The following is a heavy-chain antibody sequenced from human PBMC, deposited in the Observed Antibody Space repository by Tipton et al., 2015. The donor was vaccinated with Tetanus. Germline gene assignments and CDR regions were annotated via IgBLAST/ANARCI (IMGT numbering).Heavy chain of an antibody. D-gene: IGHD3-3*01. Sequence: SLRLSCAASGFNVNNTYISWVRQAPGKGLGWVAIIYSDGSTFSADSVKGRLTVSRDNSKNTVCLELNRLRVGDTALYYCARTRFNAALWSGCGTPGAFEIWGQGTMVTVSS. CDR2: IYSDGST. J-gene: IGHJ3*02. CDR1: GFNVNNTY. CDR3: ARTRFNAALWSGCGTPGAFEI. V-gene: IGHV3-53*01.